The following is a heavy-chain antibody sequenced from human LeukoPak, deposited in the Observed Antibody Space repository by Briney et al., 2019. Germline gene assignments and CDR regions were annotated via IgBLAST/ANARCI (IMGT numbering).Heavy chain of an antibody. Sequence: GGSLRLSCTASGFTFGDYAMSWFRQAPGRGLEWVGFIRSKAYGGTTEYAASVKGRFTISRDDSKSIAYLQMNSLKTEDTAVYYCTRASAGTLAFDIWGQGTMVTVSS. CDR1: GFTFGDYA. J-gene: IGHJ3*02. CDR2: IRSKAYGGTT. V-gene: IGHV3-49*03. CDR3: TRASAGTLAFDI.